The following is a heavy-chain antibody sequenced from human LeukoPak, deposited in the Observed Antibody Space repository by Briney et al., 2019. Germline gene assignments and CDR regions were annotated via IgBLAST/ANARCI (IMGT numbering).Heavy chain of an antibody. J-gene: IGHJ6*02. CDR2: INHSGST. CDR3: ARGDVEDDFWRGSYDYYYYGMDV. Sequence: SETLSLTCAVYGGSFSGYYWSWIRQPPGKGLEWIGEINHSGSTNYNPSLKSRVTISVDTSKNQFSLKLSSVTAADTAVYYCARGDVEDDFWRGSYDYYYYGMDVWGQGTPVTVSS. CDR1: GGSFSGYY. D-gene: IGHD3-3*01. V-gene: IGHV4-34*01.